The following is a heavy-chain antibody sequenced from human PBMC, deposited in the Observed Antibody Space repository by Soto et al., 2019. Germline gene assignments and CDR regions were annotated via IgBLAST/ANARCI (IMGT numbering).Heavy chain of an antibody. V-gene: IGHV3-30*14. CDR2: VSYDGTKE. CDR1: GFTFDSYP. CDR3: ARAEYSGSWSPYYYYYGMDV. Sequence: QVQLVESGGGVVQPGRSLRLSCAVSGFTFDSYPMHWVRQAPGKGLEWVAVVSYDGTKEYYADSVKGRFTISRDNSKSTLSLQMNSLRADDTAVYYWARAEYSGSWSPYYYYYGMDVWGQGTTVTVSS. D-gene: IGHD6-13*01. J-gene: IGHJ6*02.